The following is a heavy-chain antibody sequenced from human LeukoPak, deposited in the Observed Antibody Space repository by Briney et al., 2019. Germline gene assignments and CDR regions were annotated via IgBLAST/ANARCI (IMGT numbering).Heavy chain of an antibody. V-gene: IGHV3-66*01. D-gene: IGHD4-23*01. J-gene: IGHJ4*02. CDR2: IYSGGST. CDR3: ARVLMGTLDY. Sequence: GESLRLSCAASGFTVSSNYMSWVRQAPGKGLEWVSVIYSGGSTYYADSVKGRFTISRDNSKNTLYLQMNSLRAEDTAVYYCARVLMGTLDYWGQGTLVTVSS. CDR1: GFTVSSNY.